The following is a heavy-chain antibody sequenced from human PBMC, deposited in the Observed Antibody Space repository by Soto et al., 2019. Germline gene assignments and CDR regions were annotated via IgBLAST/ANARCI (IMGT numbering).Heavy chain of an antibody. V-gene: IGHV3-33*01. CDR1: GFTFSSYG. J-gene: IGHJ3*02. CDR3: AREGRAAANDAFDI. D-gene: IGHD6-13*01. Sequence: QVQLVESGGGVVQPGRSLRLSCAASGFTFSSYGMHWVRQAPGKGLERVAVIWYDGSNKYYADSVKGRFTISRDNSKNTLYLQMNSLRAEDTAVYYCAREGRAAANDAFDIWGQGTMVTVSS. CDR2: IWYDGSNK.